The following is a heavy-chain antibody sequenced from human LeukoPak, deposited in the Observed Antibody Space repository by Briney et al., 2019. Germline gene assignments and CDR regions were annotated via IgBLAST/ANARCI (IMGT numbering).Heavy chain of an antibody. Sequence: SETLSLTCTVSGDSISSYYWSWIRQPAGKGLEWIGRFYTSGTTNYNPSLKSRVTMSGDTSKNQFSLKLSSVTAADTAVYFCARGHVYVPYGMDVWGRGTTVTVSS. CDR1: GDSISSYY. CDR2: FYTSGTT. CDR3: ARGHVYVPYGMDV. D-gene: IGHD5/OR15-5a*01. V-gene: IGHV4-4*07. J-gene: IGHJ6*02.